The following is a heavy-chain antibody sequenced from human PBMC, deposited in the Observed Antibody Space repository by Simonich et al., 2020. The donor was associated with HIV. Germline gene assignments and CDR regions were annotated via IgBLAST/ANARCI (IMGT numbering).Heavy chain of an antibody. J-gene: IGHJ4*02. CDR1: GYTFTSYG. CDR3: ARRLLWFGESSYYFDY. CDR2: ISTYNDNT. V-gene: IGHV1-18*01. D-gene: IGHD3-10*01. Sequence: QVQLVQSGAEVKKPGASVKVSCKASGYTFTSYGFTWVRQAPGQGLEWMGWISTYNDNTNYAQKFQGRVTMTDDTSTNTAYMELRSLRSDDTAVYYCARRLLWFGESSYYFDYWGQGTLVTVSS.